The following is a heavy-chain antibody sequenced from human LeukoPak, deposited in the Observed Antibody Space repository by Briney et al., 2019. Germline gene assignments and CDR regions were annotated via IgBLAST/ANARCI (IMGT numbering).Heavy chain of an antibody. Sequence: ASVKVSCKASGYTFTSYGISWVRQAPGQGLEWMGWISAYNGNTNYAQKLQGRVTMTTDTSTSTAYMELRSLRSDDTAVYYCARDAGYCSGGSCYMVPDYWGQRTLVTVSS. CDR1: GYTFTSYG. D-gene: IGHD2-15*01. V-gene: IGHV1-18*01. J-gene: IGHJ4*02. CDR2: ISAYNGNT. CDR3: ARDAGYCSGGSCYMVPDY.